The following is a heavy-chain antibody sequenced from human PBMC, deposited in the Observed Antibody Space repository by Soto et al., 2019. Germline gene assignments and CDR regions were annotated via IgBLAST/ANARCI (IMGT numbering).Heavy chain of an antibody. Sequence: QVQLVESGGGVVQPGRSLRLSCAASGFTFRTYGMHWVRQAPGKGLEWVAVISYDGSNKYYADSVKGRVTISRDNSKNTLYLQMNSLRAEATAMYYCAKDGYPYCSSSSCYASYLDYWGQGTLVTVSS. J-gene: IGHJ4*02. CDR3: AKDGYPYCSSSSCYASYLDY. CDR2: ISYDGSNK. D-gene: IGHD2-2*01. CDR1: GFTFRTYG. V-gene: IGHV3-30*18.